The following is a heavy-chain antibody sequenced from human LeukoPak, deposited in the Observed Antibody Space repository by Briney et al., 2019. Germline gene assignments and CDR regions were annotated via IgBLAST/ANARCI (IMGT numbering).Heavy chain of an antibody. D-gene: IGHD5-12*01. CDR2: VSWNSGSI. CDR3: AINGGGDSGYGNFDY. J-gene: IGHJ4*02. V-gene: IGHV3-9*01. Sequence: SGGSLRLSCAASGFTFDDFAMHWVRQAPGKGLEWVSGVSWNSGSIGYADSVKGRFTISRDNAKKSLYLQMNSLRADDTALYYCAINGGGDSGYGNFDYWGQGTLVTVSS. CDR1: GFTFDDFA.